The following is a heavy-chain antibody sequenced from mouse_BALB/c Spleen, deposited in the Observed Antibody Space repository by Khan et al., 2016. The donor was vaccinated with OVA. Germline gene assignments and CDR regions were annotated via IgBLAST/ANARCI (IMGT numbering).Heavy chain of an antibody. CDR2: INYSGST. V-gene: IGHV3-2*02. J-gene: IGHJ4*01. CDR1: GYSITSDYA. Sequence: EVKLLESGPGLMKPSQSLSLTCTVTGYSITSDYAWNWIRQFPGNKLEWMGSINYSGSTNYNPSLKSRISITRDTSKNQFFLQLNSVTTEDTATXYCARDGSRYNYAMDYWGQGTAVTVSS. CDR3: ARDGSRYNYAMDY. D-gene: IGHD2-3*01.